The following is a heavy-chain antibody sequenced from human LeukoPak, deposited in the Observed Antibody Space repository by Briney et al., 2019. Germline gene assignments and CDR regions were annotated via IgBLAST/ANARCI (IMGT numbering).Heavy chain of an antibody. CDR2: ISGSGAFT. D-gene: IGHD2-15*01. CDR1: GFTFNTYA. J-gene: IGHJ5*02. CDR3: ANCVVAATANWFDP. Sequence: PGGSLRLSCVASGFTFNTYAMSWVRQAPGKGLEWVSTISGSGAFTKYADSVTGRFTISRDNSKNTMYLQLNSLRAEDTAIYYCANCVVAATANWFDPWGQGTLVTVSS. V-gene: IGHV3-23*01.